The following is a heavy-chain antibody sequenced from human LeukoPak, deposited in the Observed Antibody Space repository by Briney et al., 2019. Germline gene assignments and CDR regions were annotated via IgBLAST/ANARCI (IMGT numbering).Heavy chain of an antibody. V-gene: IGHV3-74*03. CDR2: INTDGGST. D-gene: IGHD2-2*01. J-gene: IGHJ4*02. Sequence: GGSLRLSCAASGFTFSSYWMHWVRQPPGKGLVWVSRINTDGGSTTYADSVKGRFTISRDNAKNTLFLQMNSLRAEDTAVYYCTRGSSSTLGGYWGQGTLVTVSS. CDR1: GFTFSSYW. CDR3: TRGSSSTLGGY.